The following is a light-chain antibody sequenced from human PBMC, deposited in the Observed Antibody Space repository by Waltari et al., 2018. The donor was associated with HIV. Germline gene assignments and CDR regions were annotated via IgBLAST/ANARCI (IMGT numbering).Light chain of an antibody. CDR3: QQYYSTPHS. CDR1: QSVLYSSNNKNY. Sequence: DIVMPQSPDSLAVSLGVRATINCKSSQSVLYSSNNKNYLAWYQQKPGQPPKLLIYWASTRESGVPDRFSGSGSGTDFTLTISSLQAEDVAVYYCQQYYSTPHSFGQGTKLEIK. V-gene: IGKV4-1*01. J-gene: IGKJ2*03. CDR2: WAS.